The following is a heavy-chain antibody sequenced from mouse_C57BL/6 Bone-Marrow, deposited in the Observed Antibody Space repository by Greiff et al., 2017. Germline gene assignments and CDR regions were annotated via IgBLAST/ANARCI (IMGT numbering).Heavy chain of an antibody. J-gene: IGHJ2*01. V-gene: IGHV1-22*01. CDR2: INPNNGGT. CDR3: ARMCYYSNLYFDY. D-gene: IGHD2-5*01. CDR1: GYTFTDYN. Sequence: VQLQQSGPELVKPGASVKMSCKASGYTFTDYNMHWVKQSHGKSLEWIGYINPNNGGTSYHQKFKGKATLTVNKSSSTAYMELRSLTSEDSAVYYCARMCYYSNLYFDYWGQGTTLTVSS.